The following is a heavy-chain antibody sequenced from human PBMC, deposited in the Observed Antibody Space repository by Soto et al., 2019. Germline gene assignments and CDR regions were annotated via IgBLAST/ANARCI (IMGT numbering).Heavy chain of an antibody. CDR2: IYPGDSDT. V-gene: IGHV5-51*01. J-gene: IGHJ4*02. CDR3: GRLDSSYYFDY. Sequence: GEDLKLSCTGSGYTFTTYWIGWVRQMPGKGLEWMGIIYPGDSDTTYSPSFQGQVTISADKSISTAYLQWNSLKASDSAMYYCGRLDSSYYFDYWGQGTLVNVSS. CDR1: GYTFTTYW. D-gene: IGHD3-22*01.